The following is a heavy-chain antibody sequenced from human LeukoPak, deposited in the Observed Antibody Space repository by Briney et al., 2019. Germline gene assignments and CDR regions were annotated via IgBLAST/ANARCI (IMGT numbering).Heavy chain of an antibody. CDR3: ASLSEYCSSGSCYLGWFDP. CDR1: GGSISSYY. J-gene: IGHJ5*02. Sequence: SETLSLTCTVSGGSISSYYWIWIRQPPGKGLEWIGYVYYAGSTNYNPSLKSRVTISVDTSKNQVSLKLSSVTAADTAVYYRASLSEYCSSGSCYLGWFDPWGQGTLVTVSS. CDR2: VYYAGST. D-gene: IGHD2-15*01. V-gene: IGHV4-59*01.